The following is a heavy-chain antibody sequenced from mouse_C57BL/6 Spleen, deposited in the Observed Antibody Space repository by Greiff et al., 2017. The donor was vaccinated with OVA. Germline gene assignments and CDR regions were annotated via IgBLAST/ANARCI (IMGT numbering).Heavy chain of an antibody. V-gene: IGHV1-59*01. D-gene: IGHD2-1*01. CDR2: IDPSDSYT. CDR3: ARRIYYGKYLDY. Sequence: QVQLQQPGAELVRPGTSVKLSCKASGYTFTSYWMHWVKQSPGQGLEWIGVIDPSDSYTNYNQKFKGKATLTIDTSSSTAYMQLSSLTSEDSAVYYCARRIYYGKYLDYWGQGTTLTVSS. J-gene: IGHJ2*01. CDR1: GYTFTSYW.